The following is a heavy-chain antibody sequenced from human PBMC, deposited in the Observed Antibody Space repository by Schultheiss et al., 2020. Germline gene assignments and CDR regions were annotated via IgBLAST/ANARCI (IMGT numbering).Heavy chain of an antibody. CDR2: IYTSGST. V-gene: IGHV4-61*02. CDR1: GGSISSGGYY. D-gene: IGHD1-26*01. Sequence: SETLSLTCTVSGGSISSGGYYWSWIRQPAGKGLEWIGRIYTSGSTNYNPSLKSRVTISVDTSKNQFSLKLSSVTAADTAVYYCARERGADFYYYYGMDVWGQGTTVTV. CDR3: ARERGADFYYYYGMDV. J-gene: IGHJ6*02.